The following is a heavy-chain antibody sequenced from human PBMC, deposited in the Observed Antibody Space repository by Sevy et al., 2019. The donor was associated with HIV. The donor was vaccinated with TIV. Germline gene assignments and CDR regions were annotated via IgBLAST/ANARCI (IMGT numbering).Heavy chain of an antibody. CDR3: AKGGGGQWPDKYYFDY. Sequence: GGSLRLSCAASGFTFSSYAMSWVRQAPGKGLEWVSAISGSGGSTYYADSVKGRFTISRDNSKNTLYLQMNSLRAEDTAVYYCAKGGGGQWPDKYYFDYWGQGTLVTVSS. CDR1: GFTFSSYA. J-gene: IGHJ4*02. V-gene: IGHV3-23*01. CDR2: ISGSGGST. D-gene: IGHD6-19*01.